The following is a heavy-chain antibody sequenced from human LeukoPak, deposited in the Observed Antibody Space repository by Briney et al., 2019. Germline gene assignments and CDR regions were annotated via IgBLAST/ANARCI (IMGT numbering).Heavy chain of an antibody. J-gene: IGHJ4*02. CDR2: ISGSGGST. Sequence: GGSLRLSRAAAGFTFSSYAMSWVRQAPGKGLEWVSAISGSGGSTYYADSVKGRFTISRDNSKNTLYLQMNSLRAEDTAVYYCAKDLTRLGSSLEWLLFDYWGQGTLVTVSS. CDR3: AKDLTRLGSSLEWLLFDY. V-gene: IGHV3-23*01. D-gene: IGHD3-3*01. CDR1: GFTFSSYA.